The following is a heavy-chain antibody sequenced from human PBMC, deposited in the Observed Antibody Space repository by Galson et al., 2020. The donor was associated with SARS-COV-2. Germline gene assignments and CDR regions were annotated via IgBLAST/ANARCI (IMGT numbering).Heavy chain of an antibody. V-gene: IGHV3-30-3*01. CDR1: GFTFSSYA. CDR3: ARGDCSGGSCYYGMDV. D-gene: IGHD2-15*01. J-gene: IGHJ6*02. CDR2: ISYDGSNK. Sequence: TGGSLRLSCAASGFTFSSYAMHWVRQAPGKGLEWVAVISYDGSNKYYADSVKGRFTISRDNSKNTLYLQMNSLRAEDTAVYYCARGDCSGGSCYYGMDVWGQGTTVTVSS.